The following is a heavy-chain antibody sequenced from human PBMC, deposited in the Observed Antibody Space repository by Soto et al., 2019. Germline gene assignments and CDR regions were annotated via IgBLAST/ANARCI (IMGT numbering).Heavy chain of an antibody. Sequence: GASVKVSCKASGYTITSYAMHWVRQAPGQRLEWMGWINAGHDNTKYSQNFQGRVIITRDTSANTVYMELSSLRSEDTAVYYCARYCISISCYGAFDIWGQGTMVTVSS. CDR1: GYTITSYA. CDR3: ARYCISISCYGAFDI. CDR2: INAGHDNT. J-gene: IGHJ3*02. D-gene: IGHD2-2*01. V-gene: IGHV1-3*01.